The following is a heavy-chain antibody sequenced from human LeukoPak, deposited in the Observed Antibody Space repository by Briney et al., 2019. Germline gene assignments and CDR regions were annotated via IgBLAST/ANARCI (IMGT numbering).Heavy chain of an antibody. D-gene: IGHD3-16*02. CDR3: AKLYYDYVWGSYRYYFFDD. Sequence: GGSLRLSCAASGFTFSSYAMSWVRQAPGKGLEWVSGLSGSGGTTYYAEPVKGRFTISRDNSKNTLFLQINSLRAEDTALYYCAKLYYDYVWGSYRYYFFDDWGQGTPVTVSS. V-gene: IGHV3-23*01. CDR2: LSGSGGTT. J-gene: IGHJ4*02. CDR1: GFTFSSYA.